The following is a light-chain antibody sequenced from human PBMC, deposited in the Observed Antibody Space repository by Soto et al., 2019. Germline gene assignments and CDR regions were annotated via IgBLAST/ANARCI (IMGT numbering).Light chain of an antibody. CDR1: SSNIGAGYD. V-gene: IGLV1-40*01. CDR3: QSYDSSLSGSTV. CDR2: GNS. Sequence: HSVLTQPPSVSGAPGQRVTISCTGSSSNIGAGYDVHWYQQLPGTAPKLLIYGNSNRPSGVPDRFSGSKSGTSASLAITGLQAEDEADYYCQSYDSSLSGSTVFGGGTKVTVL. J-gene: IGLJ2*01.